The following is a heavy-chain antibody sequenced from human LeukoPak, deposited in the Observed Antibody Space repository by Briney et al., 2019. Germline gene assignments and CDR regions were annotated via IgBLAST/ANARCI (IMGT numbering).Heavy chain of an antibody. CDR2: IYYSGST. V-gene: IGHV4-61*08. D-gene: IGHD3-10*01. CDR1: GGSVSSNGYF. Sequence: SETLSLTCTVSGGSVSSNGYFWNWIRQPPGKGLEWIGYIYYSGSTNYNPSLKSRVTISVDTSKNQFSLKLSSVTAADTAVYYCASGITMVRGARYYNFDYWGQGTLVTVSS. CDR3: ASGITMVRGARYYNFDY. J-gene: IGHJ4*02.